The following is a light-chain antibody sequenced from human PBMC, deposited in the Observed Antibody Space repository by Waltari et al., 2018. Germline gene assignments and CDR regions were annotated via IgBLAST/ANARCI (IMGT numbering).Light chain of an antibody. Sequence: QSALTQPASVSGSPGQSVTIPCTGVSRDGAGYKFVSWFRQHPGKVPKLILFDVSNRPSDISNRFSGYKSGNTAFLTISRLQADDEADYYCTTYPDTNTPVVFGGGTKVTV. J-gene: IGLJ2*01. CDR3: TTYPDTNTPVV. CDR1: SRDGAGYKF. V-gene: IGLV2-14*03. CDR2: DVS.